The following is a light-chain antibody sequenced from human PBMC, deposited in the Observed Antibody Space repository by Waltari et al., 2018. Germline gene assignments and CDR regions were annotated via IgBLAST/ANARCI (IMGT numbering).Light chain of an antibody. CDR3: QHYVRLPVT. CDR1: QSVSRA. J-gene: IGKJ1*01. Sequence: EIVLTQSPGTLSLSLGERATVSCRTSQSVSRALAWYQQKPGQAPRLLIYGASTRATGIPDRFSGSCSGTDFSRTISRREPDDFAVYYCQHYVRLPVTFGQGTTVAI. CDR2: GAS. V-gene: IGKV3-20*01.